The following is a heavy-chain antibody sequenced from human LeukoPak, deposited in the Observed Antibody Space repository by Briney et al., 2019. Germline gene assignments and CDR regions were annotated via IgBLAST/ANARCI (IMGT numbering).Heavy chain of an antibody. CDR3: ARGVWQLGY. CDR2: MNPNSGNT. Sequence: GASVKVSCKASGGTFSSYAINWVRQATGQGLEWMGWMNPNSGNTGYAQKFQGRVTITRNTSISTAYMELSSLRSEDTAVYYCARGVWQLGYWGQGTLVTVSS. CDR1: GGTFSSYA. V-gene: IGHV1-8*03. J-gene: IGHJ4*02. D-gene: IGHD6-6*01.